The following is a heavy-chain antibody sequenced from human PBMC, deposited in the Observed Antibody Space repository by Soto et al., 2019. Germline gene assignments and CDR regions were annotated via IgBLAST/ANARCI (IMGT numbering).Heavy chain of an antibody. CDR3: ARARASYYGMDV. CDR2: ISSSSSTI. CDR1: GFTFSSYS. J-gene: IGHJ6*02. V-gene: IGHV3-48*02. Sequence: GGSLSLSCAASGFTFSSYSMNWVRQAPGKGLEGVSYISSSSSTIYYADSVKGRFTISRDNAKNSLYLQMNSLRDEDTAVYYCARARASYYGMDVWGQGTTVTVSS.